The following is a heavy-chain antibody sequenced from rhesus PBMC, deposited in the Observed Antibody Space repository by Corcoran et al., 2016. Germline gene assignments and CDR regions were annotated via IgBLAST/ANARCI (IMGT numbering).Heavy chain of an antibody. J-gene: IGHJ2*01. CDR3: ARDPSITMIVVITQKWYFDL. V-gene: IGHV1S2*01. D-gene: IGHD3-28*01. Sequence: QVQLEQSGAEVKKPGSSVKVSCKASGYTPTDYFMHWVRQAPRQGLEWMGWINPSNGNTKYAQNFQGRFTMTRDTSTSTAYMELSSLRSEDTAVYYCARDPSITMIVVITQKWYFDLWGPGTPITISS. CDR1: GYTPTDYF. CDR2: INPSNGNT.